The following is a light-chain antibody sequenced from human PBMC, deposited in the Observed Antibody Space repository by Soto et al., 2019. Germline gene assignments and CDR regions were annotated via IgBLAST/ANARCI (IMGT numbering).Light chain of an antibody. CDR2: DVS. CDR3: SSYTSSSTLYV. Sequence: QSALTQPASVSGSPGQSITISFTGTSSDVGGYNYVSWYQQHPRKAPKPMIYDVSNRPSGVSNRFSGSKSGNTASLTISGLQAEDEADYYCSSYTSSSTLYVFGTGTKVTVL. CDR1: SSDVGGYNY. V-gene: IGLV2-14*01. J-gene: IGLJ1*01.